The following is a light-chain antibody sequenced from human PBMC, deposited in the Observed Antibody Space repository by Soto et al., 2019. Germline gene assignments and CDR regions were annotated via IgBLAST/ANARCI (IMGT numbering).Light chain of an antibody. CDR2: TKN. CDR1: SSNIGSNT. J-gene: IGLJ3*02. CDR3: AAWDDSLNGWV. Sequence: QSVLTQPPSASGTPGQRVTISCSGSSSNIGSNTVNWYQQVPGTAPKLLIYTKNQRPSGVPDRFSGSKSGTSASLAISGLQYEDEADYYCAAWDDSLNGWVFGGGTKVTVL. V-gene: IGLV1-44*01.